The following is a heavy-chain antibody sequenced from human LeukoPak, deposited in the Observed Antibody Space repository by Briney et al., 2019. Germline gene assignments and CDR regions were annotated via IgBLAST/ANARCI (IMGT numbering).Heavy chain of an antibody. CDR3: ASLTATHARSDAFDI. J-gene: IGHJ3*02. CDR2: MNPNSGNT. CDR1: GYIFTSYD. D-gene: IGHD5-18*01. Sequence: ASVKVSCKASGYIFTSYDINWVRQATGQGLEWMGWMNPNSGNTGYAQKFQGRVTITRNTSISTAYMELSSLRSEDTAVYYCASLTATHARSDAFDIWGQGTMVTVSS. V-gene: IGHV1-8*03.